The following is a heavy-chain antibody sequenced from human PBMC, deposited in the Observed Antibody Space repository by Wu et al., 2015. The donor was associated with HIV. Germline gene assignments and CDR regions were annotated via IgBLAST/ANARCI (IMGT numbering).Heavy chain of an antibody. D-gene: IGHD4-17*01. CDR1: GGTLINYV. J-gene: IGHJ4*02. CDR2: ITPIFGTP. CDR3: ARGKDYGDYVPFDY. V-gene: IGHV1-69*05. Sequence: QVQLVQSGAEVKKPGSSVKVSCKVSGGTLINYVITWVRQAPGQGLEWMGGITPIFGTPEYAQKFQGRVTITTDESTKTAYMALNSLTSEDTAIYYCARGKDYGDYVPFDYWGQGTLVTVSS.